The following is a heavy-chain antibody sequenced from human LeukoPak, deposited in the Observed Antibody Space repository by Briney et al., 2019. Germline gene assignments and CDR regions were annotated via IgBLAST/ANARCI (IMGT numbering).Heavy chain of an antibody. V-gene: IGHV3-30*03. Sequence: PGGSLRLSCAASGFTFSSYGMHWVRQAPGKGLEWVAVILYDGSNKYYADSVKGRFTISRDNSKNTLYLQMNSLRAEDTAVYYCARQPVTATAFDIWGQGTMVTVSS. D-gene: IGHD2-21*02. CDR2: ILYDGSNK. CDR1: GFTFSSYG. CDR3: ARQPVTATAFDI. J-gene: IGHJ3*02.